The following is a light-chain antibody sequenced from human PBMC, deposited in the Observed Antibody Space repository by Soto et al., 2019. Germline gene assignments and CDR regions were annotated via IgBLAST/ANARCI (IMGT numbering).Light chain of an antibody. CDR2: GVS. J-gene: IGLJ2*01. V-gene: IGLV2-14*03. CDR1: NSDIGSYNY. CDR3: SSYTFSSTLVV. Sequence: QSALTQPASVSGSPGQSITISCTGTNSDIGSYNYVSWYQQLPGKVPKLMIYGVSNRPSGVSNRFSGSKSGNTASLTISGLQAEDDADYYYSSYTFSSTLVVFGGGTKLTVL.